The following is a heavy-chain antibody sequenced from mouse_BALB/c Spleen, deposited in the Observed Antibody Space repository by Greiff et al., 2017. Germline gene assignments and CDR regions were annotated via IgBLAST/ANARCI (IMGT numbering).Heavy chain of an antibody. CDR2: IDPENGDT. Sequence: SGAELVRSGASVKLSCTASGFNIKDYYMHWVKQRPEQGLEWIGWIDPENGDTEYAPKFQGKATMTADTSSNTAYLQLSSLTSEDTAVYYCNALYYYGSSVYYFDYWGQGTTLTVSS. J-gene: IGHJ2*01. CDR1: GFNIKDYY. CDR3: NALYYYGSSVYYFDY. V-gene: IGHV14-4*02. D-gene: IGHD1-1*01.